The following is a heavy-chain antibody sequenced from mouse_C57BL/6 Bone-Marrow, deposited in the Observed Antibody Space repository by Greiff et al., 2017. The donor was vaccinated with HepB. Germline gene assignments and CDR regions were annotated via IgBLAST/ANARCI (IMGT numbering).Heavy chain of an antibody. CDR3: ARGRAYYDCSSYAMDY. V-gene: IGHV1-61*01. CDR1: GYTFTSYW. J-gene: IGHJ4*01. D-gene: IGHD1-1*01. CDR2: IYPSDSET. Sequence: QVQLQQPGAELVRPGSSVKLSCKASGYTFTSYWMDWVKQRPGQGLEWIGNIYPSDSETHYNQKFKDKATLTVDKSSSTASMQLSSLTSEDSAVYYCARGRAYYDCSSYAMDYWGQGTSVTVSS.